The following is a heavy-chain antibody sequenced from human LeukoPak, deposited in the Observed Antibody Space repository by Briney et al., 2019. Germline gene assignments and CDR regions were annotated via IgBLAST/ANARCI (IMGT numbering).Heavy chain of an antibody. V-gene: IGHV3-33*06. Sequence: PGRSLRLSCEASGFAFSSSGMHWVRQAPGKGLEWVAVIWSDESRKYYADSVKGRFTISRDNSKNTLYLQMNSLRAEDTAVYYCAKDYRLRLGELSYLEYWGQGTLVTVSS. CDR3: AKDYRLRLGELSYLEY. CDR1: GFAFSSSG. CDR2: IWSDESRK. J-gene: IGHJ4*02. D-gene: IGHD3-16*02.